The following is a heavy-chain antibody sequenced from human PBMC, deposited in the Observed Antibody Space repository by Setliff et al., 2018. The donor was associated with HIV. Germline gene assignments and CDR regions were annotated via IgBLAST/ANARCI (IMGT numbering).Heavy chain of an antibody. CDR2: IYSSGST. CDR1: GGSISSHY. V-gene: IGHV4-59*11. D-gene: IGHD5-18*01. Sequence: PSATLSLTCTVSGGSISSHYWSWIRQPPGKGLEWIGSIYSSGSTNYNPSLKSRVTMSVDTSKNQFSLKLRSVTAADTAVFYCARVKYSYAQGFYYGMDVWGQGTTVTVS. CDR3: ARVKYSYAQGFYYGMDV. J-gene: IGHJ6*02.